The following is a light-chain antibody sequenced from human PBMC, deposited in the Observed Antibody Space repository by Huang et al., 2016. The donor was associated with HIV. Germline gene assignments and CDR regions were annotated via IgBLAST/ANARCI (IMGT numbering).Light chain of an antibody. CDR3: QQYNKWPPEYT. Sequence: VMMSQSPATLAASPGERVTLSCGASQSVNTNLAWDQQKPGQPPRLLIYAVSTRATGVPARFAGSGSGTEFTLTIDSLQSDYFAVYYCQQYNKWPPEYTFGQGTRLEIK. CDR2: AVS. CDR1: QSVNTN. V-gene: IGKV3-15*01. J-gene: IGKJ2*01.